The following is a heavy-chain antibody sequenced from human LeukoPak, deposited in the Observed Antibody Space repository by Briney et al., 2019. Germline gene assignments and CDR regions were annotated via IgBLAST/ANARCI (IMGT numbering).Heavy chain of an antibody. CDR3: STIGPLAAMRPLKY. J-gene: IGHJ4*02. CDR2: ITSKADGGTT. V-gene: IGHV3-15*01. Sequence: PGGSLRLSCAASGFTFSNAWMSWVRQAPGKGLEWVGRITSKADGGTTDYAAPVKGRFTISRDDSKNTLYLQMDTLKTEDTAVYYCSTIGPLAAMRPLKYWGQGTLVTVSS. D-gene: IGHD2-2*01. CDR1: GFTFSNAW.